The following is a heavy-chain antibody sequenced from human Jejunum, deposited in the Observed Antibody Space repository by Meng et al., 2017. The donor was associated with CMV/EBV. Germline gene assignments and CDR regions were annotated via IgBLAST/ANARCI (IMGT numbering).Heavy chain of an antibody. CDR3: ARDRNLTF. CDR1: GFTFGKHW. D-gene: IGHD3-9*01. Sequence: SCEGSGFTFGKHWMTWVRQAPGKGLEWVANIKEDGSEKYYVDAVKGRFTISRDNVENSLFLQMNSLRADDTAVYYCARDRNLTFWGQGTLVTVSS. V-gene: IGHV3-7*01. J-gene: IGHJ4*02. CDR2: IKEDGSEK.